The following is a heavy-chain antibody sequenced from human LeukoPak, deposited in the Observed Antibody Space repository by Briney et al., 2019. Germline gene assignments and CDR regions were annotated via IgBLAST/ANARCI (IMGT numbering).Heavy chain of an antibody. V-gene: IGHV3-11*06. CDR2: ISSSSSYT. D-gene: IGHD3-9*01. J-gene: IGHJ6*04. Sequence: GGSLRLSCAASGFTFSDYYMSWIRQASGKGLEWVSYISSSSSYTNYADSVKGRFTISRDNAKNSLYLQMNSLRAEDTAVYYCARVSLNYDILTGYFPSRYYYGMDVWGKGTTVTVSS. CDR1: GFTFSDYY. CDR3: ARVSLNYDILTGYFPSRYYYGMDV.